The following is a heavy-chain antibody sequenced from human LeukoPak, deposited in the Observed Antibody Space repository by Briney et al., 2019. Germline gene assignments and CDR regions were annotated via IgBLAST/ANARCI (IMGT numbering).Heavy chain of an antibody. CDR1: GYTFTGYY. J-gene: IGHJ4*02. CDR2: INPNSGGT. Sequence: ASVKVSCKASGYTFTGYYMHWVRQAPAQGLGWMGWINPNSGGTNYAQKFQGRVTMTRDTSISTAYMELSRLRSDDTAVYYCARPRWRWFGETTFDYWGQGTLVTVFS. D-gene: IGHD3-10*01. CDR3: ARPRWRWFGETTFDY. V-gene: IGHV1-2*02.